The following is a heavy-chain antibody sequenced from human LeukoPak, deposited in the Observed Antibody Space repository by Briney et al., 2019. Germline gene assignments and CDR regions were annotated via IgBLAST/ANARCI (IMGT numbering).Heavy chain of an antibody. V-gene: IGHV3-23*01. D-gene: IGHD6-19*01. J-gene: IGHJ4*02. CDR3: ARYSSGPIDY. CDR2: ISGSGGST. CDR1: GFAFSSYA. Sequence: GGSLRLSCAAPGFAFSSYAMSWVRQAPGKGLEWVSAISGSGGSTYYADSVKGWFTISRDNSKNTLYLQMNSLRAEDTAVYYCARYSSGPIDYWGQGTLVTVSS.